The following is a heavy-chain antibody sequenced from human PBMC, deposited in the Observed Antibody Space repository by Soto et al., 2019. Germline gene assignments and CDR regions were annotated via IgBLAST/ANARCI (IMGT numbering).Heavy chain of an antibody. D-gene: IGHD4-17*01. V-gene: IGHV3-23*01. Sequence: GGSLRLSCAASGFTFSSYAMSWVRQAPGKGLEWVSAISGSGGSTYYADSVKGRFTISRDNSKNTLYLQMNSLRAEDMSVYYCAKDPQTTVYYYYGMDVWGQGTTVTVSS. CDR2: ISGSGGST. J-gene: IGHJ6*02. CDR1: GFTFSSYA. CDR3: AKDPQTTVYYYYGMDV.